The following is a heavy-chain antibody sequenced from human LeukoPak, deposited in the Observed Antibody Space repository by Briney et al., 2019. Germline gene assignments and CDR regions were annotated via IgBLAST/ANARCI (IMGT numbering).Heavy chain of an antibody. CDR3: AREWRGPLDY. J-gene: IGHJ4*02. D-gene: IGHD3-3*01. Sequence: PSETLSLTCTVSGGSITSYYWNWIRQPPGKGLEWIGYIYYSGTTNYNPSLKSRLTISVDTSKSQFSLKLSSVTAADTAVYYCAREWRGPLDYWGQGSLVTVSS. CDR1: GGSITSYY. V-gene: IGHV4-59*01. CDR2: IYYSGTT.